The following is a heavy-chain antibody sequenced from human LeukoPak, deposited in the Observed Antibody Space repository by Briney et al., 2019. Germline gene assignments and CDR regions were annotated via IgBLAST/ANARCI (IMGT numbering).Heavy chain of an antibody. Sequence: GGSLRLSCAASGITFSSYSMNWVRQAPGKGLDWGSSISSSSSYIYYADSVKGRFTISRDYAKNSLYLQMNSLRAEDTAVYYCARAHPRYYYDFWGQGTLVTVSS. V-gene: IGHV3-21*01. D-gene: IGHD1-14*01. J-gene: IGHJ4*02. CDR1: GITFSSYS. CDR2: ISSSSSYI. CDR3: ARAHPRYYYDF.